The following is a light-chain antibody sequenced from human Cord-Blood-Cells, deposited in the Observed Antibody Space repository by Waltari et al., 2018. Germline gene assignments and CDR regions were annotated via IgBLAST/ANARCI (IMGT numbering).Light chain of an antibody. J-gene: IGKJ1*01. Sequence: IKMTPSPSTLSASEGDRAAIPCRASQSISSGLAWYQQKPGKAPKLLIYQASSLASGIPSRFSGSGSGTEFTLTISSLQSDDFATYYCQQYNSYSTFGQGTKVEIK. V-gene: IGKV1-5*03. CDR2: QAS. CDR3: QQYNSYST. CDR1: QSISSG.